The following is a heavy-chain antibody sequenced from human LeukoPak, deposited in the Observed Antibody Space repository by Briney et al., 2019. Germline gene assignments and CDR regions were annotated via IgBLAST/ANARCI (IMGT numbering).Heavy chain of an antibody. CDR2: ISVYNGDT. CDR3: ARRIEIQGVYVFDY. J-gene: IGHJ4*02. D-gene: IGHD3-10*01. CDR1: GYTFTSYG. Sequence: ASVKVSCKASGYTFTSYGIGWVRQAPGQGLEWMGWISVYNGDTDYLQNLQGRLTMTTETSTSTAYMELRSLRSDDTAVYYCARRIEIQGVYVFDYWGQGALITVSP. V-gene: IGHV1-18*01.